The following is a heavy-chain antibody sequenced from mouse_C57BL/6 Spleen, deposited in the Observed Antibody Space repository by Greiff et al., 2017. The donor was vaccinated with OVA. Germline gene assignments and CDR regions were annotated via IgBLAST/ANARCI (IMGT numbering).Heavy chain of an antibody. CDR3: AIEDYDSKYFD. J-gene: IGHJ4*01. CDR2: IDPDDGET. V-gene: IGHV14-2*01. CDR1: GFTIKDYY. Sequence: VQLKESGAELVKPGASVKLSCTASGFTIKDYYMHWVKQRTEQGLEWIGMIDPDDGETKYAPKFQGKATITADTSSNTAYLQISSLTTEDTAVYYCAIEDYDSKYFDWGQGTSGTVSS. D-gene: IGHD2-5*01.